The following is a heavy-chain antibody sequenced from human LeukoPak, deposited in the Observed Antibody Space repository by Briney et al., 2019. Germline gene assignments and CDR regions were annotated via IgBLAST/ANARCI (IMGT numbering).Heavy chain of an antibody. D-gene: IGHD4-11*01. CDR2: IYYSGST. CDR3: ASYRSPFDY. V-gene: IGHV4-30-4*01. Sequence: DWIGYIYYSGSTYYNPSLKSRVTISVDTSKNQFSLKLSSVTAADTAVYYCASYRSPFDYWGQGTLVTVSS. J-gene: IGHJ4*02.